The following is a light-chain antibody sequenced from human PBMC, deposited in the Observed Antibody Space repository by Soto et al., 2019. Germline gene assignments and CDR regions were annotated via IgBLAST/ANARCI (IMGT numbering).Light chain of an antibody. CDR2: AAS. V-gene: IGKV3-20*01. J-gene: IGKJ5*01. CDR3: QQYNNWPPIT. Sequence: EIVLTQSPGTLSLSPGERATLSCRASQSVSSYYLAWYQQKPGQAPRLLIYAASSRATGIPDRFSGGGSGTEFTLTISSLQSEDFAVYYCQQYNNWPPITFGQGTQREIK. CDR1: QSVSSYY.